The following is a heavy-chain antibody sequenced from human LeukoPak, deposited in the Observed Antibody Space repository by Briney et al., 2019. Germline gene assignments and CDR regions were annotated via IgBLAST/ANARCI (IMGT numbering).Heavy chain of an antibody. CDR3: AKPGNGYNSEIYYFDY. CDR1: GFTFSSYA. Sequence: GGSLRLSCSGSGFTFSSYAMSWVRQAPGKGLEWVSGISGSSGSTYYVDSVKGRFTISRDNSKSTLYLQINSLRAEDTAIYYCAKPGNGYNSEIYYFDYWGQGTLVTVSS. CDR2: ISGSSGST. V-gene: IGHV3-23*01. D-gene: IGHD5-24*01. J-gene: IGHJ4*02.